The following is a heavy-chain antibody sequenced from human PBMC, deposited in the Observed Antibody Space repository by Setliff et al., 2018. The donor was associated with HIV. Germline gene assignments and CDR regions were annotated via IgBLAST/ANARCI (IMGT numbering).Heavy chain of an antibody. CDR1: GDIFSRYG. CDR2: IIPIYGTA. CDR3: ARVFYYSAGSYSLDY. Sequence: ASVKVSCKASGDIFSRYGISWVRQAPGQGLEWMGGIIPIYGTANSAQKFQGRVTITADESTSTAYMELSTLRSEDTAVYFCARVFYYSAGSYSLDYWGQETLVTVSS. J-gene: IGHJ4*01. D-gene: IGHD3-10*01. V-gene: IGHV1-69*13.